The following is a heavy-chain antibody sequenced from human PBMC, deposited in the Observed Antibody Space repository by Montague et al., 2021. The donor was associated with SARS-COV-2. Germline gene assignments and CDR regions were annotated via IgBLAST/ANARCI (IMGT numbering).Heavy chain of an antibody. CDR2: IYYGGSN. D-gene: IGHD3-22*01. Sequence: SETLSLTCTVSGGSISSSSYYSGWIRQPPGKLLEWIGSIYYGGSNYYTPSLKRRIITSVDTSNNQFSLKLSSVTAADTAEYYCARFPTSYYYDSKAEAATTDAFDIWGQGTMVTVSS. CDR1: GGSISSSSYY. CDR3: ARFPTSYYYDSKAEAATTDAFDI. J-gene: IGHJ3*02. V-gene: IGHV4-39*01.